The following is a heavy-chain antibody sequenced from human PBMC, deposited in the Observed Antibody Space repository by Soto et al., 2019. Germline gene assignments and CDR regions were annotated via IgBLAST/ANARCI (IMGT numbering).Heavy chain of an antibody. D-gene: IGHD2-21*02. V-gene: IGHV1-46*01. CDR1: GNTFTNYY. CDR2: INPSGGHT. Sequence: QVQLMQSGAEVKKPGVSVKVSCKASGNTFTNYYIHWVRQAPGQGLEWMGTINPSGGHTTYAQKFLGRVTMTRDTSTSTLYMELTSLRSEDTAVYYCARGGHVVVVTAAFDYWGQGTLVTVSS. J-gene: IGHJ4*02. CDR3: ARGGHVVVVTAAFDY.